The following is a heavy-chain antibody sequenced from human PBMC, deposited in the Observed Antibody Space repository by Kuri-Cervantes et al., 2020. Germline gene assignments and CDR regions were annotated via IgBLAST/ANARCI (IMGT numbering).Heavy chain of an antibody. CDR2: IYWDDDK. J-gene: IGHJ1*01. D-gene: IGHD3-22*01. CDR1: GLSLSTSGVG. CDR3: AHSGSSGYYGYFQH. Sequence: SGPTLVKPTQTLTLTCTFSGLSLSTSGVGVGWIRQPPGKALEWLALIYWDDDKRYSPSLKSRLTITKDTSKNQVVLTMTNMDPVDTATYYCAHSGSSGYYGYFQHWGQGTLVTVSS. V-gene: IGHV2-5*02.